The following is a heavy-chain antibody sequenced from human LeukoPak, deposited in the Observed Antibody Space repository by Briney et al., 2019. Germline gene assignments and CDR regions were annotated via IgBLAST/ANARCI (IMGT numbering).Heavy chain of an antibody. J-gene: IGHJ1*01. Sequence: PGGSLRLSCVASGFTFSSYGMHWVRQAPGKGLEWVAFIRYDGSNKYYADSVRGRFTISRDNSRNTLYVQMNILRAEDTAVYYCAKDRNPIAVAGTYFQHWGQGTLVTVSS. CDR1: GFTFSSYG. D-gene: IGHD6-19*01. V-gene: IGHV3-30*02. CDR2: IRYDGSNK. CDR3: AKDRNPIAVAGTYFQH.